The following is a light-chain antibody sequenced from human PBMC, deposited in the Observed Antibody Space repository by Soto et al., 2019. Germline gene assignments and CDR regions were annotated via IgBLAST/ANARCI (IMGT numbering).Light chain of an antibody. J-gene: IGLJ3*02. V-gene: IGLV2-14*01. CDR3: KSRTTRNTLV. CDR2: VVT. CDR1: SSDVGGYNY. Sequence: QSALTQPASVSGSPGQSITISCTGTSSDVGGYNYVSWYQQHPGKAPKLIIYVVTHRPSGVSSRFYGSRSGNTASLTISGLQAEDEADYYCKSRTTRNTLVFGGGTKLTVL.